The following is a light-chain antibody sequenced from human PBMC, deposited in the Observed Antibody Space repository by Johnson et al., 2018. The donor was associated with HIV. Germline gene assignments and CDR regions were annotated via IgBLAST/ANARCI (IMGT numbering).Light chain of an antibody. CDR3: GTRDRSLSAPYV. Sequence: QSVLTQPPSVSAAPGQEVTISCSGSYSNIGSNYVSWYQQLPGTAPKLLIYDNDKRPSGIPDRFSGSKSGPSATLAITGLQPGDEADYYCGTRDRSLSAPYVFGTGTKVTVL. CDR2: DND. J-gene: IGLJ1*01. CDR1: YSNIGSNY. V-gene: IGLV1-51*01.